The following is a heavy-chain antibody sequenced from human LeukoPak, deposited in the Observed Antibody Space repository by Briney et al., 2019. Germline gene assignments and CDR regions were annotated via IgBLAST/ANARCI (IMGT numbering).Heavy chain of an antibody. Sequence: KPSETLSLTCTVSGGSMSGYYWSWIRQPPGKGLEWIGYIYYSGGANYNPSLKSRVTMSVDTSKSQLSLNLISVTAADTAVYFCARGKGVAVNPLDYWGQGTQVTVSS. J-gene: IGHJ4*02. CDR3: ARGKGVAVNPLDY. CDR1: GGSMSGYY. CDR2: IYYSGGA. D-gene: IGHD4-11*01. V-gene: IGHV4-59*01.